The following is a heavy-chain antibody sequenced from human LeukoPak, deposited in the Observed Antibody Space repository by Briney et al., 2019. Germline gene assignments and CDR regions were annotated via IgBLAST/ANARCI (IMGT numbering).Heavy chain of an antibody. CDR1: GFTFRTYG. CDR3: AKGVETSTTGELPYYFDY. V-gene: IGHV3-30*18. CDR2: ISYDGTK. D-gene: IGHD3-10*01. J-gene: IGHJ4*02. Sequence: GGSLRLSCGVSGFTFRTYGMHWVRQAPGKGLEWVSIISYDGTKDYTDSVKGRFTISRDNSKNTLYLQMTSLRTEDTAVYYCAKGVETSTTGELPYYFDYWGQGTLVTVSS.